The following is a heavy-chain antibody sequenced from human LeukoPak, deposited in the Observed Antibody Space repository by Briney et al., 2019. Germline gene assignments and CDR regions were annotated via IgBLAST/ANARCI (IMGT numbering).Heavy chain of an antibody. CDR1: GFTFSTHW. Sequence: GGSLRLPCAASGFTFSTHWISWVRQAPGKGLEWVANMKQDGSDKYYVDSVKGRFTISRDNAKNSLYLQMNSLRAEDTAVYYCARACYYDSSGYCHDAFDIWGQGTMVTVSS. V-gene: IGHV3-7*01. CDR3: ARACYYDSSGYCHDAFDI. J-gene: IGHJ3*02. CDR2: MKQDGSDK. D-gene: IGHD3-22*01.